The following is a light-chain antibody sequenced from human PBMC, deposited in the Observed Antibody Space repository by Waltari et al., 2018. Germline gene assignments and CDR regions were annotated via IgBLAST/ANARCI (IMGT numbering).Light chain of an antibody. CDR1: QNVRRDY. V-gene: IGKV3-20*01. CDR3: QHYGSSLWT. J-gene: IGKJ1*01. CDR2: DAS. Sequence: DSLLTQSPGTLSLTPGERATLSCRASQNVRRDYLAWYQHKPGQAPRLLIFDASRRATGIPERFSGTGSGTDFTLTISRLEPEDFALYYCQHYGSSLWTFGQGTKVEIK.